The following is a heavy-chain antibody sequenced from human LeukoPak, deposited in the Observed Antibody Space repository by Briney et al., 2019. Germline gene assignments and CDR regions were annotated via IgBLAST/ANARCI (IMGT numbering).Heavy chain of an antibody. CDR1: GFTFSSYG. J-gene: IGHJ4*02. Sequence: GGSLRLSCAASGFTFSSYGMHWVRQAPGKGLEWVAVIWYDGSNKYYADSVKGRFTISRDNSKNTLYLQMNSLRAEDTAVYYCAKGQGVVAATGTDYWGQGTLVTVSS. V-gene: IGHV3-33*06. D-gene: IGHD2-15*01. CDR3: AKGQGVVAATGTDY. CDR2: IWYDGSNK.